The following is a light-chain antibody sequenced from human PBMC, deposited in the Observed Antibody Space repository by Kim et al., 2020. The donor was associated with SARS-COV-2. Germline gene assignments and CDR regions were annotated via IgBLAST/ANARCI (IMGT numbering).Light chain of an antibody. CDR2: DVS. CDR1: SSDVGGYIY. J-gene: IGLJ2*01. CDR3: SSYTSTRTLV. V-gene: IGLV2-14*03. Sequence: QSALTQPASVSGSPGQSITISCTGTSSDVGGYIYVSWYQQQPGKAPKLMIYDVSYRPSGVSNRFSGSKSGNTASLTISGLQAEDEADYYCSSYTSTRTLVFGGGTKVTVL.